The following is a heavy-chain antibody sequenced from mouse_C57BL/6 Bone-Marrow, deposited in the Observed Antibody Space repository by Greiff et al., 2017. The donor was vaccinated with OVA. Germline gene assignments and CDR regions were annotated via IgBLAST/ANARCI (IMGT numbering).Heavy chain of an antibody. Sequence: VQLQQSGTVLARPGASVKMSCKTSGYTFTSYWMHWVKQRPGQGLEWIGAIYPGNSDTSYNQKFKGKATLTVDTSSSTAYMQLSSLTSEDSAVYYCAREGGSSYGGFAYWGQGTLVTVSA. D-gene: IGHD1-1*01. J-gene: IGHJ3*01. CDR3: AREGGSSYGGFAY. V-gene: IGHV1-5*01. CDR1: GYTFTSYW. CDR2: IYPGNSDT.